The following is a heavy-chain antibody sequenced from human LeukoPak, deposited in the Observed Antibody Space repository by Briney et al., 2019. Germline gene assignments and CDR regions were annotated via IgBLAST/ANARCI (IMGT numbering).Heavy chain of an antibody. V-gene: IGHV3-23*01. Sequence: PGGSLRLSCAASGFTFSSYAMSWVRQAPGKGLEWVSAISGSGGSTYYADSVKGRFTISRDNSKNTLYLQMNSLRAEDTAVYYCARDPYYDSSGHDAFDIWGQGTMVTVSS. CDR1: GFTFSSYA. CDR3: ARDPYYDSSGHDAFDI. J-gene: IGHJ3*02. CDR2: ISGSGGST. D-gene: IGHD3-22*01.